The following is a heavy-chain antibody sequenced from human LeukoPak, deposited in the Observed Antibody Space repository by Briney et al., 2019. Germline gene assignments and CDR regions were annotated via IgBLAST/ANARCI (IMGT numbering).Heavy chain of an antibody. CDR1: GYPFSTYA. Sequence: GGSLKLSCAASGYPFSTYAMTWVPRAPGKGLEWVAGINSNGDEIYYADSVRGRFTISRDNSNNALYLQMDSLRTEDTAVYYCANWIGSSSRDYWGQGALVTVSS. CDR3: ANWIGSSSRDY. J-gene: IGHJ4*02. V-gene: IGHV3-23*01. CDR2: INSNGDEI. D-gene: IGHD6-6*01.